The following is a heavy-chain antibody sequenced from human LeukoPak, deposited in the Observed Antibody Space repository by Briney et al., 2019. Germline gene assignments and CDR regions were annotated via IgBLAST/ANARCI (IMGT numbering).Heavy chain of an antibody. J-gene: IGHJ4*02. Sequence: GGSLRLSCAASGFTFRSYSMNWVRQAPGKGLEWVSSISSSSSYIYYADSVKGRFTISRDNAKNSLYLQMNSLRAEDTAVYYCARDGQWLVPLDYWGQGTLVTVSS. CDR3: ARDGQWLVPLDY. CDR2: ISSSSSYI. CDR1: GFTFRSYS. D-gene: IGHD6-19*01. V-gene: IGHV3-21*01.